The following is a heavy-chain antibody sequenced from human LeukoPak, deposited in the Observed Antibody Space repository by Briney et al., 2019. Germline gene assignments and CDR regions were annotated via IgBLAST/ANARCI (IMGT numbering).Heavy chain of an antibody. CDR1: GDSVSANSVA. Sequence: SQTLSLTCAISGDSVSANSVAWNWIRQSPSRGLEWLGKTYYRSKWYNDYAVSVKSRITINPDTSKNQFSLQLNSVTPEDTAVYYCARSVADLDHWGQGTLVTVSS. CDR3: ARSVADLDH. D-gene: IGHD6-19*01. CDR2: TYYRSKWYN. J-gene: IGHJ4*02. V-gene: IGHV6-1*01.